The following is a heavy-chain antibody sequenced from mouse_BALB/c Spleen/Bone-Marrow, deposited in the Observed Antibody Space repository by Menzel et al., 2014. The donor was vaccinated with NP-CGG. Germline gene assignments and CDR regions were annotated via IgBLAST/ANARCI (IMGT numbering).Heavy chain of an antibody. V-gene: IGHV1-53*01. CDR1: GYTFTSYY. CDR3: IRSAGTGFAY. Sequence: QVQLQQPGTELVKPGASVRLSCKAPGYTFTSYYMFWVKQRPGQGLEWIGEINPSNGGTVFNEKFKSKVTLTVDKSSSTAYIQLSGLTSEDSAVYYCIRSAGTGFAYWGQGTLVTVS. CDR2: INPSNGGT. J-gene: IGHJ3*01. D-gene: IGHD3-3*01.